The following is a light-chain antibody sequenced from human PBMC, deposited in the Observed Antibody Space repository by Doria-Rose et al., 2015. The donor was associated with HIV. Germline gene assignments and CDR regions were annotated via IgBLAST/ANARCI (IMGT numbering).Light chain of an antibody. J-gene: IGLJ1*01. Sequence: ELTQLPSVSGAPGQRVAISCTGSSFNIGAGFDVNWYQQSPGTAPKLLIHGNTNRPSGVPDRLSGSKSGTSASLAISGLRAEDEADYYCQSYDSRLSVYVFGTGTKVTVL. V-gene: IGLV1-40*01. CDR3: QSYDSRLSVYV. CDR1: SFNIGAGFD. CDR2: GNT.